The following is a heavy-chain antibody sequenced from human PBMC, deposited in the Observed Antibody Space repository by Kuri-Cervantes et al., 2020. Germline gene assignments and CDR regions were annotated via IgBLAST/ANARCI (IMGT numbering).Heavy chain of an antibody. V-gene: IGHV1-8*01. CDR3: ATQISSSSWYGSGWTNWFDP. CDR1: GYAFTSYD. CDR2: MNPNSGNT. D-gene: IGHD6-13*01. J-gene: IGHJ5*02. Sequence: ASVKVSCKASGYAFTSYDINWVRQASGQGLEWMGWMNPNSGNTGYAQKFQGRVTMTEDTSTDTAYMELSSLRSEDTAVYYCATQISSSSWYGSGWTNWFDPWGQGTLVTVSS.